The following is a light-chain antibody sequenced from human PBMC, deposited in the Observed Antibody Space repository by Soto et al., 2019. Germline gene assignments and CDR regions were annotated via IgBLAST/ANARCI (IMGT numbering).Light chain of an antibody. CDR2: AAS. Sequence: DIQMTQSPSSVSASVGDRVTITCRSSEDISTWLVWYQQKPGKAPKLLIYAASSLQSGVPSRFSGTGSGTEFTLTISSLQPEDFATYYCQQSYSTPWTFGQGTKVDIK. J-gene: IGKJ1*01. CDR3: QQSYSTPWT. CDR1: EDISTW. V-gene: IGKV1-12*01.